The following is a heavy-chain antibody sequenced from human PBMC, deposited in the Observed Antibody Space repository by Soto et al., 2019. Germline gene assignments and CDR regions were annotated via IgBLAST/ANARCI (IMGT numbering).Heavy chain of an antibody. V-gene: IGHV1-18*01. CDR2: ISAYNGNT. CDR1: GYTFTSYG. CDR3: ARDQPRHGPFWSGSFAFDI. Sequence: ASVKVSCKASGYTFTSYGISWVRQAPGQGLEWMGWISAYNGNTNYAQKLQGRVTMTTDTSTSTAYMELRSLRSDDTAVYYCARDQPRHGPFWSGSFAFDIWGQGTMVTVSS. D-gene: IGHD3-3*01. J-gene: IGHJ3*02.